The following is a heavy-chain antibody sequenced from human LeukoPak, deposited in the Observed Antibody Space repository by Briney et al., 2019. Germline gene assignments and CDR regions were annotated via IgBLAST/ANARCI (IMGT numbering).Heavy chain of an antibody. V-gene: IGHV1-18*01. CDR1: GYTFTSYG. CDR3: AREPSSSSSDY. Sequence: GASVKVSCKASGYTFTSYGITWVRQAPGQGLEWMGWISPYNGNTNYAQKLQGRVTMTTDTSTSTAYMELRSLRPDDTAVYYCAREPSSSSSDYWGQGTLVTVSS. J-gene: IGHJ4*02. CDR2: ISPYNGNT. D-gene: IGHD6-6*01.